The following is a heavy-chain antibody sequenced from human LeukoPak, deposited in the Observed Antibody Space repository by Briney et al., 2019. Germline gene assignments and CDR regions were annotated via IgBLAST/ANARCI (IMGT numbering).Heavy chain of an antibody. J-gene: IGHJ4*02. CDR2: IYHSGST. V-gene: IGHV4-38-2*02. D-gene: IGHD5-18*01. Sequence: PSETLSLTCTVSGHSISRGYYWGWIRQPPGKGLEWIGSIYHSGSTYYNPSLKSRVTISVDTSKNQFSLKLSSVTAADTAVYYCARGRLQYDYWGQGTLVTVSS. CDR1: GHSISRGYY. CDR3: ARGRLQYDY.